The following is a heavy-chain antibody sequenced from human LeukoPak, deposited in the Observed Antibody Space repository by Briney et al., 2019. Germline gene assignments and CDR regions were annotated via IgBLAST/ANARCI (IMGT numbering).Heavy chain of an antibody. CDR3: ARENTGYSSGWTSFDI. CDR1: GGTFSSYA. D-gene: IGHD6-19*01. J-gene: IGHJ3*02. CDR2: IIPIFGTA. Sequence: SVKVSCKASGGTFSSYAISWVRQAPGQGLEWMGGIIPIFGTANHAQKFQGRVTITADESTSTAYMELSSLRSEDTAVYYCARENTGYSSGWTSFDIWGQGTMVTVSS. V-gene: IGHV1-69*13.